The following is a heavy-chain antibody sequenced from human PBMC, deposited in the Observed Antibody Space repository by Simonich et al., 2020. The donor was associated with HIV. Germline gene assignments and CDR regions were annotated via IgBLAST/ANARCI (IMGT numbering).Heavy chain of an antibody. CDR3: ARRTTAYYDFWSSFYFDF. Sequence: QLQQWGAGLLKPSETLSLTCAVFGGSFSGYYWSWIRQSPGKGLGWIGEVSRRGSTNSNPSLKSRVTISVDTSKNQFSLKLNSVTAADAAVYYCARRTTAYYDFWSSFYFDFWGQGTLVTVSS. V-gene: IGHV4-34*01. CDR2: VSRRGST. CDR1: GGSFSGYY. J-gene: IGHJ4*02. D-gene: IGHD3-3*01.